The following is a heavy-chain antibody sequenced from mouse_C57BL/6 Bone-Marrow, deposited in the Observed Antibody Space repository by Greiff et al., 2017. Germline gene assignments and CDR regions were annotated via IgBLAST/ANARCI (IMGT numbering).Heavy chain of an antibody. V-gene: IGHV14-2*01. Sequence: EVNVVESGAELVKPGASVKLSCTASGFNIKDYYMHWVKQRTEQGLEWIGRIDPEDGETKYAPKFQGKATITADTSSNTAYLQLSSLTSEDTAVYYCARYSNFAWFAYWGQGTLVTVSA. CDR3: ARYSNFAWFAY. CDR2: IDPEDGET. D-gene: IGHD2-5*01. J-gene: IGHJ3*01. CDR1: GFNIKDYY.